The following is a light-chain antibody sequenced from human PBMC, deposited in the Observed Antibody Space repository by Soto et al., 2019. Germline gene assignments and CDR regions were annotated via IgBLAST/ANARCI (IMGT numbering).Light chain of an antibody. V-gene: IGKV3-20*01. CDR2: NTF. J-gene: IGKJ3*01. CDR1: QSFSTSY. Sequence: EIVLTQSPGTLSLSPGDRATLSCRASQSFSTSYLAWYQHKPGQAPRLLIYNTFTRATGIPDRFSGSGSGTDFTLTXSRLXPEXXAVYYCQQYGGSPFTFGPGTKVDIK. CDR3: QQYGGSPFT.